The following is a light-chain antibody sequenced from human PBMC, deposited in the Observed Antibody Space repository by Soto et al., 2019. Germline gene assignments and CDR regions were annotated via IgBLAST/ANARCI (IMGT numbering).Light chain of an antibody. J-gene: IGLJ1*01. Sequence: QPVLTQPPSVSGTPGQRVTIPCSGGISNIGTNYVHWFQQLPGTAPKVLSNRDNQRPSGVPDRFSGSKSGTSASLAISGLRSEDEAEYYCAAWDDTVRSYVFGNGTKLTVL. CDR3: AAWDDTVRSYV. V-gene: IGLV1-47*01. CDR2: RDN. CDR1: ISNIGTNY.